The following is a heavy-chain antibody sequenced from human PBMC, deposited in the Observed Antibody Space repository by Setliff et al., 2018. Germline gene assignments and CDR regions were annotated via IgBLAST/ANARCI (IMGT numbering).Heavy chain of an antibody. CDR1: GFIFSSYE. CDR2: IANRGNTV. V-gene: IGHV3-48*03. Sequence: PGGSLRLSCAASGFIFSSYEMNWVRQAPGKGLEWVTYIANRGNTVYYADSVKGRFTVSRDNANSSLFLQMNSLRAEDTAVYYCARHLPRGVHIFGVAPRFGYWGQGTLVTVSS. CDR3: ARHLPRGVHIFGVAPRFGY. D-gene: IGHD3-3*02. J-gene: IGHJ4*02.